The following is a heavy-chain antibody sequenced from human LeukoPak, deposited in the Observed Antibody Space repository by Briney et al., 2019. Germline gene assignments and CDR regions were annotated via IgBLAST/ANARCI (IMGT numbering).Heavy chain of an antibody. D-gene: IGHD2-15*01. CDR2: IKQDGSEK. CDR3: ARDLEPYCSGGSCSRLVY. J-gene: IGHJ4*02. CDR1: GFTFSSYW. V-gene: IGHV3-7*01. Sequence: GGSLRLSCAASGFTFSSYWMSWVRQAPGKGLEWVANIKQDGSEKYYVDSVKGRFTISRDNAKNSLYLQMNSLRAEDTAVYYCARDLEPYCSGGSCSRLVYWGQGTLVTVSS.